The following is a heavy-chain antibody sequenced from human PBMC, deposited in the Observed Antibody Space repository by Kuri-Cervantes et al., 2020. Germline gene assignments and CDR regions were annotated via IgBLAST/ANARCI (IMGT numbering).Heavy chain of an antibody. V-gene: IGHV3-23*01. CDR2: ISGSGDNT. Sequence: LSLTCAASGFTFSSYAMTWVRQAPGKGLEWVSSISGSGDNTYYADSMKGRFTISRDNSKSTLYLQVNRLRAEDTAVYYCARAGDYGVYLNYYYYYGMDVWGQGTTVTVSS. CDR3: ARAGDYGVYLNYYYYYGMDV. CDR1: GFTFSSYA. D-gene: IGHD4-17*01. J-gene: IGHJ6*02.